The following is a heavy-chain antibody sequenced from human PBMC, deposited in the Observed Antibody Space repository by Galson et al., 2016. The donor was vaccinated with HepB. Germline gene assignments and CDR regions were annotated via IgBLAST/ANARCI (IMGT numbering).Heavy chain of an antibody. D-gene: IGHD6-13*01. Sequence: SLRLSCAASGFTFSNYAMSWVRQAPGRGLEWVSTISGTSGSTYYADSVKGRFKISRDNSKNMLYLQMSNLRVENTAVFYCAKGRTAAADYYFDYWGRGTLVSVSS. CDR1: GFTFSNYA. CDR2: ISGTSGST. V-gene: IGHV3-23*01. CDR3: AKGRTAAADYYFDY. J-gene: IGHJ4*02.